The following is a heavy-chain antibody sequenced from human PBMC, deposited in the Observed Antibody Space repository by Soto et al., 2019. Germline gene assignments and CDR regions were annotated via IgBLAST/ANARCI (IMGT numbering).Heavy chain of an antibody. J-gene: IGHJ4*02. D-gene: IGHD3-22*01. CDR2: IYWDDDK. CDR1: GFSLSTSGVG. CDR3: AHSFMHRPYDSSGYYQYFDY. V-gene: IGHV2-5*02. Sequence: QITLKESGPTLVKPTQTLTLTCTFSGFSLSTSGVGVGWIRQPPGKALEWLALIYWDDDKRYSPSLKSRLTITKDTSKNQVVLTMTNMDPVDTATYYCAHSFMHRPYDSSGYYQYFDYWGQGTLVTVSS.